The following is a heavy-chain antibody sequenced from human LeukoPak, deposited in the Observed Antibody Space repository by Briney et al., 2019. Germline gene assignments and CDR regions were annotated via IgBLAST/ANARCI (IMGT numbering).Heavy chain of an antibody. J-gene: IGHJ4*02. CDR1: GFTFGDHA. CDR2: IYSGGST. V-gene: IGHV3-66*02. D-gene: IGHD3-3*01. Sequence: GGSLRLSCTASGFTFGDHAMSWVRQAPGKGLEWVSVIYSGGSTYYADSVKGRFTISRDNSKNTLYLQMNSLRAEDTAVYYCARNPPNYDFWSGYWYWGQGTLVTVSS. CDR3: ARNPPNYDFWSGYWY.